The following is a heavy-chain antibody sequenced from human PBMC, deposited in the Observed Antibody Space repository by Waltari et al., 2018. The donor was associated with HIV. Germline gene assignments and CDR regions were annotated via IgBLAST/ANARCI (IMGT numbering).Heavy chain of an antibody. Sequence: QVQLVESGGGVVQPGRSLRLSCAASGFTFSSYAMHWVRQAPGKGLEWVAVISYDGSNKYYADSVKGRFTISRDNSKNTLYLQMNSLRAEDTAVYYCARDHHYYGSGSEYFQHWGQGTLVTVSS. D-gene: IGHD3-10*01. CDR3: ARDHHYYGSGSEYFQH. V-gene: IGHV3-30*04. J-gene: IGHJ1*01. CDR1: GFTFSSYA. CDR2: ISYDGSNK.